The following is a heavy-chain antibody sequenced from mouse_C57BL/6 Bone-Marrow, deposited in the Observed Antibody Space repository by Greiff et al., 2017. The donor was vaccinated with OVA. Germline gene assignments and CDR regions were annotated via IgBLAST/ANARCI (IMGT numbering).Heavy chain of an antibody. CDR1: GYTFTSYG. CDR2: IYPRSGNT. V-gene: IGHV1-81*01. Sequence: VQLQQSGAELARPGASVKLSCKASGYTFTSYGISWVKQRPGQGLEWIGEIYPRSGNTYYNEKFKGKATLTADKSSSTAYMELRSLTSGDSSVYFCARGLRRMDYWGQGTSVTVSS. D-gene: IGHD2-4*01. CDR3: ARGLRRMDY. J-gene: IGHJ4*01.